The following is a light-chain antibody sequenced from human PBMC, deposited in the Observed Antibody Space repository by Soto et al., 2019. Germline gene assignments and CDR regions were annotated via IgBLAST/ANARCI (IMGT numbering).Light chain of an antibody. CDR3: QQYYNWPLS. V-gene: IGKV3-15*01. Sequence: EIVMTQSPATLSVSPGERATLSCRASQSVSSNLAWYQQKPGQAPRLLIYDASTRATGIPASFSGSGSGTEFTLTISSLQSEDFAVYYCQQYYNWPLSFGGGTKVDNK. CDR2: DAS. CDR1: QSVSSN. J-gene: IGKJ4*01.